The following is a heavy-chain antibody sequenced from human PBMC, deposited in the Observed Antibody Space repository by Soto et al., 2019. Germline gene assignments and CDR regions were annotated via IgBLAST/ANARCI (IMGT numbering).Heavy chain of an antibody. Sequence: QVQLVQSGAEVKKPGASVKVSCKASGYTFTSYAINWVRQATGQGLEWMGWMNPNSGNTGYAQKFQGRVTMTRNTSISTGYMELSSLRSEDTAVYYCARALRITMVRGVIITGWFDPWGQGTLVTVSS. CDR1: GYTFTSYA. V-gene: IGHV1-8*01. J-gene: IGHJ5*02. CDR3: ARALRITMVRGVIITGWFDP. CDR2: MNPNSGNT. D-gene: IGHD3-10*01.